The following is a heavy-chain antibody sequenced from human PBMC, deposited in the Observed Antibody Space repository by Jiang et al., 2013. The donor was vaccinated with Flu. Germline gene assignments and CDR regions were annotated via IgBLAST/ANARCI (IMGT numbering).Heavy chain of an antibody. CDR2: ISYDGSNK. D-gene: IGHD3-22*01. Sequence: LVESGGGVVQPGRSLRLSCAASGFTFSSYGMHWVRQAPGKGLEWVAVISYDGSNKYYADSVKGRFTISRDNSKNTLYLQMNSLRAEDTAVYYCANVNYYDSSGQYWGQGTLVTVSS. CDR3: ANVNYYDSSGQY. CDR1: GFTFSSYG. J-gene: IGHJ4*02. V-gene: IGHV3-30*18.